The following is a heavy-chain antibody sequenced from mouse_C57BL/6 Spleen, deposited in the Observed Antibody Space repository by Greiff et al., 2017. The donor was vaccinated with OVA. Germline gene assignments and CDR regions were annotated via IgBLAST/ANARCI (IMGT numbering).Heavy chain of an antibody. D-gene: IGHD4-1*01. CDR3: ARGLGLYYAMDY. V-gene: IGHV1-69*01. J-gene: IGHJ4*01. CDR2: IDPSDSYT. CDR1: GYTFTSYW. Sequence: QVQLQQPGAELVMPGASVKLSCKASGYTFTSYWMHWVKQRPGQGLEWIGEIDPSDSYTNYNQKFKGKSTLTVDKSSSTAYMQLSSLTSEDSAVYYCARGLGLYYAMDYWGQGTSVTVSS.